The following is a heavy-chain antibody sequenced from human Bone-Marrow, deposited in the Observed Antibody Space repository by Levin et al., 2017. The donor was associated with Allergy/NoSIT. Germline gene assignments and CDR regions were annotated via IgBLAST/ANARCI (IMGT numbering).Heavy chain of an antibody. CDR2: IYPGDSDT. V-gene: IGHV5-51*01. CDR1: GYSFGSYW. Sequence: GESLKISCKGSGYSFGSYWIAWVRQMPGKGLEWMGIIYPGDSDTRYSPSFQGQATISADKSVSTAYLQWSSLKASDTAMYYCARREMSSWHFDFWGQGTLVTVSS. J-gene: IGHJ4*02. D-gene: IGHD2-15*01. CDR3: ARREMSSWHFDF.